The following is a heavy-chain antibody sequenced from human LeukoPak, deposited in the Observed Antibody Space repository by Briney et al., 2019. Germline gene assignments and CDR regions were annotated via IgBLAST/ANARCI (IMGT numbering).Heavy chain of an antibody. J-gene: IGHJ4*02. CDR2: IYYSGST. CDR1: GGSISSGDYY. V-gene: IGHV4-30-4*01. Sequence: SETLSLTCTVSGGSISSGDYYWSWIRQPPGKGLEWIGYIYYSGSTYYNPSLKSRVTISVDTSKNQFSLKLSSVTAADTAVYYCARHRRVLRCFDWFPHYFDYWGQGTLVTVSS. D-gene: IGHD3-9*01. CDR3: ARHRRVLRCFDWFPHYFDY.